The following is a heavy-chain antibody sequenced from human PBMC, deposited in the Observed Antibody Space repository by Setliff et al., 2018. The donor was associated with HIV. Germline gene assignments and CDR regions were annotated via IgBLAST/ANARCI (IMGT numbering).Heavy chain of an antibody. J-gene: IGHJ4*02. V-gene: IGHV3-30*04. CDR3: ARAQAYISTWYFDY. CDR2: ISYDGTNK. D-gene: IGHD6-13*01. Sequence: LRLSCAASGFSFSSYALHWVRQAPGKGLEWVAVISYDGTNKYYADSVKGRFTISRDNSKNTVYLQMNSLRAEDTAVYYCARAQAYISTWYFDYWGQGTLVTVSS. CDR1: GFSFSSYA.